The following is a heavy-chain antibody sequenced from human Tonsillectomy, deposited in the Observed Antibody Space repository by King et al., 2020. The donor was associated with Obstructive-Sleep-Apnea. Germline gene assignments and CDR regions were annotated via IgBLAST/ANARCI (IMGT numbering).Heavy chain of an antibody. CDR1: GFTFSSYW. CDR2: IKQDGSEK. CDR3: ARVLCYCGGDCYCRNDAFDI. J-gene: IGHJ3*02. D-gene: IGHD2-21*02. Sequence: VQLVESGGGLVQPGGSLRLSCAASGFTFSSYWMSWVRQAPGKGLEWVANIKQDGSEKYYVDSVKGRFTISRDNAKNSLYLQMNSLRAEDTAVYYCARVLCYCGGDCYCRNDAFDIWGQGTMVIVSS. V-gene: IGHV3-7*01.